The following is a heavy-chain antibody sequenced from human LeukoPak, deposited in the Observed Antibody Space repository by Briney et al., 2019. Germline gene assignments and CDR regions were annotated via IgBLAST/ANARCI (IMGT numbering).Heavy chain of an antibody. V-gene: IGHV3-23*01. D-gene: IGHD6-6*01. CDR2: ISGSGGST. Sequence: PGGSLRLSCAAAGFTFNSYAMSWVRQAPGKGLEWVSSISGSGGSTYYADSVKGRFTLSRDNSKNTLYLQMNSLIAEDTAVYYCAKAARIGYVDYWGKGTLVSVSS. J-gene: IGHJ4*02. CDR3: AKAARIGYVDY. CDR1: GFTFNSYA.